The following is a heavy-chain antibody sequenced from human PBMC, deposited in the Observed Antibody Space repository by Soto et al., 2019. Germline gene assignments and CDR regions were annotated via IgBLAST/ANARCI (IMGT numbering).Heavy chain of an antibody. CDR1: GGSISSYY. CDR2: IYYSGST. V-gene: IGHV4-59*08. CDR3: ARHTGGAWLVRSGVFDI. Sequence: SETLSLTCTVSGGSISSYYWSWIRQPPGKGLEWIGYIYYSGSTNYNPSLKSRVTISVDTSKNHFSMKLSSVTAADTAVYYCARHTGGAWLVRSGVFDIWGQGTMVTVSS. J-gene: IGHJ3*02. D-gene: IGHD6-19*01.